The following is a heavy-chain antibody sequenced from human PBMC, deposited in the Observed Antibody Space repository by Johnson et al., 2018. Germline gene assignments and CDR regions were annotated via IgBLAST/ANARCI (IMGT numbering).Heavy chain of an antibody. V-gene: IGHV3-33*01. CDR1: GFTFSSYG. CDR3: ARDWGGSGSYLFAFDI. Sequence: QVQLVESGGGVVQPGRSLRLSCAASGFTFSSYGMHWVRQAPGKGLEWVAVIWYDGSNKYYADSVKGRFTISRDNSKNTLDLQMNSLRAEDTAVYDCARDWGGSGSYLFAFDIWGQGTMVTVSS. J-gene: IGHJ3*02. D-gene: IGHD1-26*01. CDR2: IWYDGSNK.